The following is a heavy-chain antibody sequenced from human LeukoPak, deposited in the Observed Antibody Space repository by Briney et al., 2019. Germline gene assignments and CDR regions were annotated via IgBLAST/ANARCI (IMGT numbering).Heavy chain of an antibody. Sequence: ASVKVSCKASGYTFTGYYMHWVRQAPGQGLEWMGWINPNSGGTNYAQKFQGRVTMTRDTTISTAYMELRSLRSDDTAVYYCAARGRTYDAFDIWGQGTMVTVSS. J-gene: IGHJ3*02. CDR2: INPNSGGT. CDR1: GYTFTGYY. V-gene: IGHV1-2*02. CDR3: AARGRTYDAFDI.